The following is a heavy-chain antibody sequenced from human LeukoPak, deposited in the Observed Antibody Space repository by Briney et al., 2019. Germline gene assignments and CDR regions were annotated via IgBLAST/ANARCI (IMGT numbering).Heavy chain of an antibody. CDR1: GFTFSSYA. V-gene: IGHV3-23*01. J-gene: IGHJ4*02. CDR2: ISGSGGST. CDR3: ARGGYRQKEF. Sequence: PGGSLRLSCAASGFTFSSYAMSWVRQAPGKGLEWVSAISGSGGSTYYADSVKGRFTISRDNAKNSLYLQMSSLRAEDTAVYYCARGGYRQKEFWGQGTLVTVSS. D-gene: IGHD2-15*01.